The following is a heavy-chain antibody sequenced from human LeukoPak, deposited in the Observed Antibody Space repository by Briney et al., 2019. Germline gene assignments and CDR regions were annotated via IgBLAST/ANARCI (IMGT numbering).Heavy chain of an antibody. D-gene: IGHD4/OR15-4a*01. J-gene: IGHJ3*02. CDR3: ARDRDVDYGNDGFDI. CDR2: IRSDGGNK. Sequence: GGSLRLSCAASEFTFSIYDMHWVRQAPGKGLEWVAFIRSDGGNKYYADSVRGRFTISRDNAKNSLYLQMNSLGAEDTAVYHCARDRDVDYGNDGFDIWGQGTTVTVSS. CDR1: EFTFSIYD. V-gene: IGHV3-30*02.